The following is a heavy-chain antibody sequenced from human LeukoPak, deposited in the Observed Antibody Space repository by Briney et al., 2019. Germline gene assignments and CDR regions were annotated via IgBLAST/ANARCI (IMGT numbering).Heavy chain of an antibody. Sequence: PGASVKVSCKASGYTFTSYGISWVRQAPGQGLEWMGWISAYNGNTNYAQKLQGRVTMTTDTSTSTAYMELRSLRSDDTAVYYCARDTPAPWFGELDLYYYYYGMDVWGQGTTVTVSS. CDR2: ISAYNGNT. D-gene: IGHD3-10*01. CDR1: GYTFTSYG. CDR3: ARDTPAPWFGELDLYYYYYGMDV. V-gene: IGHV1-18*01. J-gene: IGHJ6*02.